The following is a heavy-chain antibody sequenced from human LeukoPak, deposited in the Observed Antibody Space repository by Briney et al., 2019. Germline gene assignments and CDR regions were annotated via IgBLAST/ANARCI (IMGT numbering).Heavy chain of an antibody. D-gene: IGHD5-12*01. J-gene: IGHJ3*02. V-gene: IGHV3-23*01. CDR2: ISGSGGST. CDR3: AKDGGYSGFNDAFDI. Sequence: PGGSLRLSFAASGFTFSSYGMSWVRQAPGKGLEWVSAISGSGGSTYYADSVKGRFTISRDNSKNTLYLQMNSLRAEDTAVYYCAKDGGYSGFNDAFDIWGQGTMVTVSS. CDR1: GFTFSSYG.